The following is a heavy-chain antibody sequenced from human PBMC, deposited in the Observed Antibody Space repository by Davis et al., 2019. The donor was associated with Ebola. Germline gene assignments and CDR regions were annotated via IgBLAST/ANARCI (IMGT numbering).Heavy chain of an antibody. V-gene: IGHV3-23*01. CDR1: GFTFSSYA. Sequence: PGGSLRLSCAASGFTFSSYAMSWVRQAPGKGLEWVSAIRGSGGSTHYADSVKGRFTISRDNSKNRLYLQMNSLRAEDTAVYYCTTRLVNHFDYWGQGTLVTVSS. D-gene: IGHD6-19*01. J-gene: IGHJ4*02. CDR2: IRGSGGST. CDR3: TTRLVNHFDY.